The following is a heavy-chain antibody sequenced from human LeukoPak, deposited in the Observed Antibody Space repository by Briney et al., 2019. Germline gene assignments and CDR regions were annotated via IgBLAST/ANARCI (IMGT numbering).Heavy chain of an antibody. V-gene: IGHV1-24*01. Sequence: ASVKVSCKVSGYTLTELSMHWVRQAPGKGLEWMGGFDTEDGETIYAQTFKGRVTMTEDTSTDTAYMELSSLPSGDRPVYYFPTFYDREGNFDYWGQETLLTVCS. CDR2: FDTEDGET. J-gene: IGHJ4*02. D-gene: IGHD3-22*01. CDR3: PTFYDREGNFDY. CDR1: GYTLTELS.